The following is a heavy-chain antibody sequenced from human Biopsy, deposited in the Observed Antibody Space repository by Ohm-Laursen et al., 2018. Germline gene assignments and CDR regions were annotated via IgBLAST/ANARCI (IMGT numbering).Heavy chain of an antibody. CDR3: ARGLSSGWYGYSDV. Sequence: SLRLSCTASGFTFGHYAMHWVRQAPGKGLEWIPLIWYDGTNEDYADSVKGRFTISRDNSKNTLYLQINTLTLEDTAFYYCARGLSSGWYGYSDVWGRGTLVTVSS. J-gene: IGHJ2*01. V-gene: IGHV3-33*04. CDR1: GFTFGHYA. D-gene: IGHD6-19*01. CDR2: IWYDGTNE.